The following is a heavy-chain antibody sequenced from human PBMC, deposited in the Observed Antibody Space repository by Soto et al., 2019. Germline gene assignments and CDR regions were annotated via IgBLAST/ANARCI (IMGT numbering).Heavy chain of an antibody. D-gene: IGHD6-19*01. Sequence: ASVKVSCKASGYTFTSYGISWVRQAPGQGLEWMGWISAYNGNTNYAQKLQGRVTVTTDTSTSTAYMELRSLRSDDTAVYYCARDLIAVAMYYFDYWGQGTLVTVSS. CDR3: ARDLIAVAMYYFDY. V-gene: IGHV1-18*01. CDR1: GYTFTSYG. J-gene: IGHJ4*02. CDR2: ISAYNGNT.